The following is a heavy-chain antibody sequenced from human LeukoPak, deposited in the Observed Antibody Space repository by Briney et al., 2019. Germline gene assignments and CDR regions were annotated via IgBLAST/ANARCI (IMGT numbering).Heavy chain of an antibody. CDR3: ARSKYYYGSGSHRGSYYYYGMDV. J-gene: IGHJ6*02. V-gene: IGHV1-69*04. CDR1: GGTFSSYA. CDR2: MIPILGIA. Sequence: SVNVSCKASGGTFSSYAISLVRQAPGQGLEWMGRMIPILGIANYAQKFQGRVTITADKSTSTAYMELSSLRSEDTAVYYCARSKYYYGSGSHRGSYYYYGMDVWGQGTTVTVSS. D-gene: IGHD3-10*01.